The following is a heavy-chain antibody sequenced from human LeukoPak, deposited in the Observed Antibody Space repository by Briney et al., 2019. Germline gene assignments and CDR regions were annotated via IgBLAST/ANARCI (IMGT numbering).Heavy chain of an antibody. CDR2: ISYDGSNK. Sequence: PGRSLRLSCAASGFTFSSYTMHWVRQAPGKGLEWVAVISYDGSNKYYADSVKGRFTISRDKSKNTVYLQMDTLRAGDTAVYYCAKARSLGVTAAINYWGQGTLVTVSS. V-gene: IGHV3-30-3*01. D-gene: IGHD2-2*02. CDR1: GFTFSSYT. CDR3: AKARSLGVTAAINY. J-gene: IGHJ4*02.